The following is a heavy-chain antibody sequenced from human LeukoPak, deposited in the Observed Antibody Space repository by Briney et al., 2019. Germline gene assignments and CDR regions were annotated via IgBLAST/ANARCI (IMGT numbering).Heavy chain of an antibody. Sequence: ASVKVSCKASGYTFTGYGMHWVRQAPGQGLEWMGWINPDSGATNYAQNVQGRVTMSRDTSNSTAYLELSRLRSDDTAVYYCARDGPGGHKAEYFQHWGQGTLVTVSS. CDR3: ARDGPGGHKAEYFQH. CDR2: INPDSGAT. CDR1: GYTFTGYG. J-gene: IGHJ1*01. V-gene: IGHV1-2*02. D-gene: IGHD1-14*01.